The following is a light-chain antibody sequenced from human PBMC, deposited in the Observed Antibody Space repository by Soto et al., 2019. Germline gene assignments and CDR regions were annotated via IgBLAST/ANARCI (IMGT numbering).Light chain of an antibody. CDR3: TSHTTSSAVL. J-gene: IGLJ2*01. Sequence: QSSLTQPASVSGSPGQSITISCTGTSSDVGNYDYVSWYQQHPGKAPKLMIYEVSTRPSGVSIRFSGSKSGNAASLTISGLQAEDEADYYCTSHTTSSAVLVGGGTKVTV. CDR1: SSDVGNYDY. V-gene: IGLV2-14*03. CDR2: EVS.